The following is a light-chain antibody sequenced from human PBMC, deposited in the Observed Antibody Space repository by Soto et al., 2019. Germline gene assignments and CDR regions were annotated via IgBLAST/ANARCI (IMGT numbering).Light chain of an antibody. CDR2: AAT. Sequence: AIPMTQSPSSLSASLGDSVAIPCRASQDIKNDLAWYRHRPGPAPKLLIYAATALQSGVPLRVSGSGSGTDFTLSIRNLQPEDSATYYCLQAYSHPPTFGQGTRLEIK. J-gene: IGKJ2*01. CDR1: QDIKND. V-gene: IGKV1-6*01. CDR3: LQAYSHPPT.